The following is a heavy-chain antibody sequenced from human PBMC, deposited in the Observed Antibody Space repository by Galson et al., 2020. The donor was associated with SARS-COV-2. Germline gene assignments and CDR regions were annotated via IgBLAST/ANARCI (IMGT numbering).Heavy chain of an antibody. J-gene: IGHJ4*02. Sequence: GESLKTPCTASGLTFNNHATNWVRPATAQGLEWVTGISNSGGSTYYANPMKGPFTISRDNSKSTLYLRIDSLSADDAAVYYCAKPGLGCDTCCCFYFDFWGQGTLVTVST. CDR3: AKPGLGCDTCCCFYFDF. CDR2: ISNSGGST. V-gene: IGHV3-23*01. D-gene: IGHD2-15*01. CDR1: GLTFNNHA.